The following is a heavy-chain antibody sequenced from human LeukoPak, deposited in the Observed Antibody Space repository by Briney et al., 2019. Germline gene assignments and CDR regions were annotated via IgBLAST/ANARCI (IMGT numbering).Heavy chain of an antibody. CDR1: GYTFTSYD. V-gene: IGHV1-8*01. D-gene: IGHD3-16*01. Sequence: ASVKVSCKASGYTFTSYDINWVRQATGQGLEWMGWMNPNSGNTGYAQKFQGRVTMTTDTSTSTAYMEMRSLRSDDTAVYYCARDGDFGAPFGYWGQGTLVTVSS. CDR2: MNPNSGNT. CDR3: ARDGDFGAPFGY. J-gene: IGHJ4*02.